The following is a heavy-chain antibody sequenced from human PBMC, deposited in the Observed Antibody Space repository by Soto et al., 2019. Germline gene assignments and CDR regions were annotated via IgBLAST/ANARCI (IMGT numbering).Heavy chain of an antibody. J-gene: IGHJ4*02. CDR3: AKDQYCSGGSCYSDFDY. D-gene: IGHD2-15*01. CDR1: GFTFSSYA. Sequence: EVPLLESGGGLVQPGGSLRLSCAASGFTFSSYAMSWVRQAPGKGLEWVSAISGSGGSTYYADSVKGRFTISRDNSKNTLYLQMNSLRAEDTAVYYCAKDQYCSGGSCYSDFDYWGQGTLVTVSS. V-gene: IGHV3-23*01. CDR2: ISGSGGST.